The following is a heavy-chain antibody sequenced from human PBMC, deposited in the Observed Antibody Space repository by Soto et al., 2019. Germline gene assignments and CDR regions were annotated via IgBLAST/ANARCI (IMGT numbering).Heavy chain of an antibody. CDR1: GVSFSSYY. CDR2: ISNSGST. V-gene: IGHV4-59*12. J-gene: IGHJ4*02. D-gene: IGHD1-26*01. Sequence: QVQLQESGPGLVKPSETLSLTCTVSGVSFSSYYWSWIRQPPGKGLEWIGYISNSGSTNYNPYLKSRVTISVGTSRNQLSLKLSSVTGADTAIYYCARGRSGSFDYWGQGTLVTVSS. CDR3: ARGRSGSFDY.